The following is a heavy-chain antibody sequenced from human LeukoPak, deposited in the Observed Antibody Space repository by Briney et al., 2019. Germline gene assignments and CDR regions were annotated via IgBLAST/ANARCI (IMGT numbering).Heavy chain of an antibody. D-gene: IGHD3-22*01. CDR2: IYYSGST. CDR3: ARQTYDSSGYLYHDY. J-gene: IGHJ4*02. V-gene: IGHV4-59*08. Sequence: SETLSLTCTVSGGSISSYYWSWIRQPPGKGLEWIGYIYYSGSTNYNPSLKSRVTISVDTSKNQFSLKLSSVTAADTAVYYCARQTYDSSGYLYHDYWGQGTLVTVSA. CDR1: GGSISSYY.